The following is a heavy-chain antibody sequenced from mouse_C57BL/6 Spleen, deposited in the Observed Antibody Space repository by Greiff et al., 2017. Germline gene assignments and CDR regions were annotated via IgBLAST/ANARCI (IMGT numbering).Heavy chain of an antibody. D-gene: IGHD1-1*01. CDR3: ASFFITTVVEGYFDV. J-gene: IGHJ1*03. CDR2: INPNYGTT. CDR1: GYSFTDYN. Sequence: EVQRVESGPELVKPGASVKISCKASGYSFTDYNMNWVKQSNGKSLEWIGVINPNYGTTSYNQKFKGKATLTVDQSSSTTYMQLNSLTSEDSAVYYYASFFITTVVEGYFDVWGTGTTVTVSS. V-gene: IGHV1-39*01.